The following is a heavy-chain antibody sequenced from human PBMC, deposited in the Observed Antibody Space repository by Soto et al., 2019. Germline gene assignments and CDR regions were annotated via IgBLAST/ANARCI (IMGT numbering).Heavy chain of an antibody. CDR3: VAGTGDYXVXDX. CDR2: IYHSGST. J-gene: IGHJ6*02. Sequence: QLQLQESGPGLVKPSETLSLNCTVSDDSISSRNYYWGWVRQSPGKGLEWIGSIYHSGSTYYNPYLKSLVTISVDRSRNHFSLRLTXLTAADTAVFYCVAGTGDYXVXDXXG. CDR1: DDSISSRNYY. V-gene: IGHV4-39*02.